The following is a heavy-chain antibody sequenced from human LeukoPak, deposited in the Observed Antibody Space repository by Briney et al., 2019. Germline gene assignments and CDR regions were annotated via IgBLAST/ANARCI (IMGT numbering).Heavy chain of an antibody. V-gene: IGHV3-74*01. CDR2: INGDGSST. CDR3: ARGGSRSSGSFNS. D-gene: IGHD6-6*01. J-gene: IGHJ4*02. Sequence: GGSLRLSCAASGCTLNNYWVHWVRQAPGKGLVWVSHINGDGSSTAYADSVKGRFTISRDNAKNSLCLQMNSPRADDTAVYYCARGGSRSSGSFNSGGQGALVTVSS. CDR1: GCTLNNYW.